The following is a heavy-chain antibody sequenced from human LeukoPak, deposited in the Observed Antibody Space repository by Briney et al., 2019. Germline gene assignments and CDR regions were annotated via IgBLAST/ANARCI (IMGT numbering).Heavy chain of an antibody. CDR1: GFTFSSYA. V-gene: IGHV3-23*01. CDR3: AKDGGGHSSSWYVQYFQH. CDR2: ISGSGGST. D-gene: IGHD6-13*01. Sequence: PGGSLRLSCAASGFTFSSYAMSWVRQAPGKGLEWVSAISGSGGSTYYADSVKGRFTISRDNSKNTLYLQTNSLRAEDTAVYYCAKDGGGHSSSWYVQYFQHWGQGTLVTVSS. J-gene: IGHJ1*01.